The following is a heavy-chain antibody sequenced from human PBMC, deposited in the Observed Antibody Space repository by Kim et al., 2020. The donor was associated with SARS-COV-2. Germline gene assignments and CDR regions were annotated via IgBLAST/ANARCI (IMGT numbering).Heavy chain of an antibody. CDR1: GFTFSSYA. CDR2: ISYDGSNK. CDR3: ARYSNSLGY. D-gene: IGHD4-4*01. V-gene: IGHV3-30-3*01. Sequence: GGSMRLPCAASGFTFSSYAMHWVRQAPGKGLEWVAVISYDGSNKYYADSVKGRFTISRDNSKNTLYLQMNSLRAEDTAVYYCARYSNSLGYWGQGTLVTVSS. J-gene: IGHJ4*02.